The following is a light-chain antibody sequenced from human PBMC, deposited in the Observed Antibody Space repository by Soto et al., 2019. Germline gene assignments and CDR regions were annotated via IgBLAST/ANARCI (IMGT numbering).Light chain of an antibody. CDR2: KAS. CDR3: QQYNGYSTWT. Sequence: DIQMTQSPSTLSASVGDRVTITCRASQSISSWLAWYQQKPGKAPKLLIYKASTLKSGVPSRFSGSGSGTEFTLTISSLQPDDSATYYCQQYNGYSTWTFGQGTKVDIK. J-gene: IGKJ1*01. V-gene: IGKV1-5*03. CDR1: QSISSW.